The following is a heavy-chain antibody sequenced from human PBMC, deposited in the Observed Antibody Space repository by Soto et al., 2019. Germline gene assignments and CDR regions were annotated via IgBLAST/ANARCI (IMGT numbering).Heavy chain of an antibody. CDR3: ARSQSTYYDILTGYFDY. J-gene: IGHJ4*02. CDR1: GGTFSSYA. CDR2: IIPIFGTA. D-gene: IGHD3-9*01. V-gene: IGHV1-69*13. Sequence: SVKVSCKASGGTFSSYAISWVRQAPGQGLEWMGGIIPIFGTANYAQKFQGRVTITADESTSTAYMELSSLRSEDTAVYYCARSQSTYYDILTGYFDYWGQGTLVTVSS.